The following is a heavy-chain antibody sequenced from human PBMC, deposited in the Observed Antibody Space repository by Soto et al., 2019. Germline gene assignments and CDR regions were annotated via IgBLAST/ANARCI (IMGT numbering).Heavy chain of an antibody. V-gene: IGHV4-4*02. CDR1: GGSISSNNW. CDR3: ARDYDYAKAI. Sequence: QVQLQESGPGLVKPSGTLSLTCAVSGGSISSNNWWSWVRQPPGKGLEWIGEIYQSGSTNYTPYRRSRVTISADKSMNHLSLRLSALTAADPAVYYCARDYDYAKAIRGQGTTVTVSS. CDR2: IYQSGST. J-gene: IGHJ6*02.